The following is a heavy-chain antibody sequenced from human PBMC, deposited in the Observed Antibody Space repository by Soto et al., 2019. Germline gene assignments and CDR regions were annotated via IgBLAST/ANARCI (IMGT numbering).Heavy chain of an antibody. V-gene: IGHV1-69*12. CDR3: AGGYGGGWYRFDY. D-gene: IGHD6-19*01. CDR1: GGTFSSYA. CDR2: IIPIVGTA. J-gene: IGHJ4*02. Sequence: QVQLVQSGAEVKKPGSSVKVSCKASGGTFSSYAISWVRQAPGQGLEWMGGIIPIVGTANYAQKFQGSGTITAHESTSTAYMGRSRLGSAGTAVYYGAGGYGGGWYRFDYWGQGTPVTVS.